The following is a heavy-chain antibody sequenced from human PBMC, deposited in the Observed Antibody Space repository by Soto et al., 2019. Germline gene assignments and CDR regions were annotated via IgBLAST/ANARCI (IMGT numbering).Heavy chain of an antibody. CDR3: VRTSHYGSGSWNFDY. J-gene: IGHJ4*02. CDR2: TRNKANSYST. Sequence: EVQLVESGGGLVQPGGSLRLSCAASGFTFSDHYMDWVHQAPGKGLEWVGRTRNKANSYSTEYAASVRGRFTISRDESKNSLYLQMNSLKTEDTAVYYCVRTSHYGSGSWNFDYWGQGTLVTVSS. V-gene: IGHV3-72*01. CDR1: GFTFSDHY. D-gene: IGHD3-10*01.